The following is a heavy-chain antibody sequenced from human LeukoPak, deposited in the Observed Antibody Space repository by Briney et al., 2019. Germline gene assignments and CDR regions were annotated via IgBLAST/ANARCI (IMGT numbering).Heavy chain of an antibody. CDR2: IYYSGST. CDR1: GGSISSSSYY. J-gene: IGHJ3*02. Sequence: SETLSLTCTVSGGSISSSSYYWGWIRQPPGKGLEWIGSIYYSGSTYYNPSLKSRVTISVDTSKNQFSLKLSSVTAADTAVYYCARGDYGSGSLWGAFDIWGQGTTVTVSS. CDR3: ARGDYGSGSLWGAFDI. D-gene: IGHD3-10*01. V-gene: IGHV4-39*07.